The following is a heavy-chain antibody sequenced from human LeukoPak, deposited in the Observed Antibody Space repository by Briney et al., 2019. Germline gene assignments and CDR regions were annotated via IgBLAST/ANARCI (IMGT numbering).Heavy chain of an antibody. CDR3: ARVAAVAGFDY. J-gene: IGHJ4*02. D-gene: IGHD6-19*01. V-gene: IGHV4-34*01. Sequence: SETLSLTCTVSGGSISSYYWSWIRQPPGKGLEWIGEINHSGSTNYNPSLKSRVTISVDTSKKQFSLKLTSVTAADTAVYYCARVAAVAGFDYWGQGTLVTVSS. CDR1: GGSISSYY. CDR2: INHSGST.